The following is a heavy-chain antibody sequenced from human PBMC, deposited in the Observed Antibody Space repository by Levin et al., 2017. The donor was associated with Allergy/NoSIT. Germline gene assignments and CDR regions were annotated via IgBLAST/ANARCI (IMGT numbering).Heavy chain of an antibody. V-gene: IGHV1-46*01. CDR1: GYTFTSYY. D-gene: IGHD6-13*01. CDR3: ARDSGLAAAGTGNYYFDY. Sequence: GESLKISCKASGYTFTSYYMHWVRQAPGQGLEWMGIINPSGGSTTYAQKFQGRVTMTRDTSTSTVYMELSSLRSEDTAVYYCARDSGLAAAGTGNYYFDYWGQGTLVTVSS. J-gene: IGHJ4*02. CDR2: INPSGGST.